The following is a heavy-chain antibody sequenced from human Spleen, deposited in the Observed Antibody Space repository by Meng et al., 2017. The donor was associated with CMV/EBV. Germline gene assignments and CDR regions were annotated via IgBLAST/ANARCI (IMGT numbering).Heavy chain of an antibody. D-gene: IGHD3-10*01. J-gene: IGHJ4*02. V-gene: IGHV3-7*01. Sequence: GESLKISCAASGFSFSSFAMTWVRQAPGKGLEWVAKIKQDGGETYYVDSVKGRFTISRDNAKNSLYLQMNSLRVEDTAVYYCAKERDGSAFDWGQGTLVTVSS. CDR1: GFSFSSFA. CDR2: IKQDGGET. CDR3: AKERDGSAFD.